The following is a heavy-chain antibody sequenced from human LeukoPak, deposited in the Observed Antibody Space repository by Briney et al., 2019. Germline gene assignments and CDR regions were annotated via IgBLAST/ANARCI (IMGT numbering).Heavy chain of an antibody. CDR1: GYTFTGYY. CDR2: IKPNSGGT. D-gene: IGHD3-10*01. Sequence: ASVKVSCKASGYTFTGYYMHWVRQAPGQGLEWMGRIKPNSGGTDYAQKFQDRVTMTRDTSISTAYMEVSWLRSDDTAVYYCARGGLGSYYFHYWGQGTLVTVSS. CDR3: ARGGLGSYYFHY. V-gene: IGHV1-2*06. J-gene: IGHJ4*02.